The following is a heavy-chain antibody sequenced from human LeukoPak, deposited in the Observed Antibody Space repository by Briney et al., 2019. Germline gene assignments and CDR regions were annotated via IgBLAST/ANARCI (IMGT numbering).Heavy chain of an antibody. Sequence: GGCLRLACAVSGLIFEEYTMGWVRQVPGKTLEWDSLVNWHGTTYYADCLRGRSTISRDNSKNSLYLQMDSLRTEDTAFSYSAKDLNYESSGSVIDNWGLGTLVTVSS. J-gene: IGHJ4*01. CDR3: AKDLNYESSGSVIDN. D-gene: IGHD3-22*01. CDR2: VNWHGTT. CDR1: GLIFEEYT. V-gene: IGHV3-43*01.